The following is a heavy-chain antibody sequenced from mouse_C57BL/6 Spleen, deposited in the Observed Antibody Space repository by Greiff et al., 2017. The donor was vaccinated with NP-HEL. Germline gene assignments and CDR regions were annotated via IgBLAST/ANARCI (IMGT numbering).Heavy chain of an antibody. D-gene: IGHD1-1*01. CDR3: ARGGLRSRGWYFDV. J-gene: IGHJ1*03. CDR2: IYPGSGST. Sequence: VQLQQSGAELVKPGASVKMSCKASGYTFTSYWITWVKQRPGQGLEWIGDIYPGSGSTNYNEKFKSKATLTVDTSSSTAYMQLSSLTSEDSAVYYGARGGLRSRGWYFDVWGTGTTVTVSS. V-gene: IGHV1-55*01. CDR1: GYTFTSYW.